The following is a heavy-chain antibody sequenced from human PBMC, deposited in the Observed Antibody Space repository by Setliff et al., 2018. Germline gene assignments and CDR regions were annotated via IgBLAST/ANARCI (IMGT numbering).Heavy chain of an antibody. CDR1: GYTFTGYY. D-gene: IGHD3-22*01. CDR2: INPNSGGT. Sequence: ASVKVSCKASGYTFTGYYMHWVRQAPGQGLEWMGWINPNSGGTNYAQKFQGWATMTRDTSISTAYMELSRLRSDDTAVYYCARAYYYDSSGYYFGYWGQGTLVTVSS. CDR3: ARAYYYDSSGYYFGY. J-gene: IGHJ4*02. V-gene: IGHV1-2*04.